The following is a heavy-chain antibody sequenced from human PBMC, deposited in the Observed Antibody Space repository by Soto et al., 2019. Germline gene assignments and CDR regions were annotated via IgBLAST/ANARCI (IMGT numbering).Heavy chain of an antibody. CDR2: IYHSGST. J-gene: IGHJ4*02. Sequence: QVQLQESGPGLVKPSGTLSLTCAVSGGSISSSNWWSWVRQPPGKGLEWIGEIYHSGSTNYNPSLKSRVXXSXYXYKYQFSLKLSSVTAADTAVYYCAIHNQYSSGVFDYWGQGTLVTVSS. CDR1: GGSISSSNW. D-gene: IGHD6-19*01. V-gene: IGHV4-4*02. CDR3: AIHNQYSSGVFDY.